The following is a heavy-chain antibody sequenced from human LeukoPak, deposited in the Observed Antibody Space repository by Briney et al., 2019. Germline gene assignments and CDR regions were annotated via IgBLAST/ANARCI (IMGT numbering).Heavy chain of an antibody. CDR2: ISYDGSNK. Sequence: GGSLRLSCAASGFTFSSYAMHWVRQAPGKGLEWVAVISYDGSNKYYADSVKGRFTISRDNSKNTPYLQMNSLRAEDTAVYYCARKRYYFDYWGQGTLVTVSS. CDR1: GFTFSSYA. J-gene: IGHJ4*02. CDR3: ARKRYYFDY. V-gene: IGHV3-30*04.